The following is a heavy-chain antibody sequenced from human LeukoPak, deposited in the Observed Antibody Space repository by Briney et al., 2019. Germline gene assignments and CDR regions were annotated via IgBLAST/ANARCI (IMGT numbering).Heavy chain of an antibody. CDR3: KGAWS. J-gene: IGHJ4*02. Sequence: GGSLRLSCAASGFIFSSHAMAWVRQAPGKGLECVSLITGNGGSTYYADSVKGRFTISRDNSKNTLFLQMNSLRAEDTAVYYCKGAWSWGQGTLVTVSS. V-gene: IGHV3-23*01. CDR1: GFIFSSHA. CDR2: ITGNGGST. D-gene: IGHD3-3*01.